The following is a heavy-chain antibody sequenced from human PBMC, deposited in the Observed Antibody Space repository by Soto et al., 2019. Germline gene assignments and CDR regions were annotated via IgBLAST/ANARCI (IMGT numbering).Heavy chain of an antibody. CDR3: ARGGGDYEGAYYFDY. J-gene: IGHJ4*02. CDR1: GFTFSSYG. V-gene: IGHV3-33*01. Sequence: QVQLLESGGGVVQPGRSLRLSCAASGFTFSSYGMHWVRQAPGKGLEWVAVIWYDGSNKYYADSVKGRFTISRDNSKNTLYLQMNSLRAEDTAVYYCARGGGDYEGAYYFDYWGQGTLVTVSS. CDR2: IWYDGSNK. D-gene: IGHD4-17*01.